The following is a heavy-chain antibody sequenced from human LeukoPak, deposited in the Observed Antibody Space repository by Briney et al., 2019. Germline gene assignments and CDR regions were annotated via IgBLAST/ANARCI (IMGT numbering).Heavy chain of an antibody. CDR1: GGSISSGGYY. D-gene: IGHD3-22*01. CDR2: IYHSGST. CDR3: ARDQVDYDIPDHFDY. V-gene: IGHV4-30-2*01. J-gene: IGHJ4*02. Sequence: SETLSLTCTVSGGSISSGGYYWSWIRQPPGKGLEWIGYIYHSGSTYYNPSLKSRVTISVDRSKNQFSLKLSSVTAADTAVYYCARDQVDYDIPDHFDYWGKGTLVAVSS.